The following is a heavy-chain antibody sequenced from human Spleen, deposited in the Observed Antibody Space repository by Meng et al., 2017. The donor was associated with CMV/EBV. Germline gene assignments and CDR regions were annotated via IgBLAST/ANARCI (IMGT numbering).Heavy chain of an antibody. J-gene: IGHJ5*02. Sequence: SSDYYWSWVRQPPGKGLEWIGCIYYSGSAYSNPALKSRVTVSVDASKNQFSLKLSSVTAADTAVYYCARGKLYCSSTSCSPNWFDPWGQGTLVTVSS. CDR1: SSDYY. CDR2: IYYSGSA. CDR3: ARGKLYCSSTSCSPNWFDP. D-gene: IGHD2-2*01. V-gene: IGHV4-30-4*08.